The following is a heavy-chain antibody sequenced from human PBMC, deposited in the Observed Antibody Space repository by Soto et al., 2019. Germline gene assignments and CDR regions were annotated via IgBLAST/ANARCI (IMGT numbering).Heavy chain of an antibody. D-gene: IGHD3-16*01. CDR3: AKDAIANDGIWLMDS. Sequence: GGSLRLSCAASGFMFSDYAMTWARQAPGKELEWVSGLLRPGRSTYYADSGKGRFTISGDTSANTVYLQMDSLRAEDTAVYYCAKDAIANDGIWLMDSWGQGTVVTVSS. CDR1: GFMFSDYA. J-gene: IGHJ5*02. V-gene: IGHV3-23*01. CDR2: LLRPGRST.